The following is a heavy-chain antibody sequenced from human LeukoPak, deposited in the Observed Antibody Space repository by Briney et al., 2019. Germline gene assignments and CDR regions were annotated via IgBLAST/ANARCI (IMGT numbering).Heavy chain of an antibody. CDR2: IKQGGSER. CDR1: GXTFSNFW. D-gene: IGHD2-15*01. Sequence: GGSLRLSWAASGXTFSNFWLNWVRQAPGKGLEWVGNIKQGGSERYYVDSVKGRFTISRDDAKNSLYLQMNSLRPEDTAVYYCARELQQHFDYWGQGTLLTVSS. V-gene: IGHV3-7*05. J-gene: IGHJ4*02. CDR3: ARELQQHFDY.